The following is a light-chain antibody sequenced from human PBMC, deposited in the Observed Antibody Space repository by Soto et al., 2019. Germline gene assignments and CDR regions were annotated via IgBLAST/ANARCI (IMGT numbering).Light chain of an antibody. CDR1: SSDIGGYNY. J-gene: IGLJ1*01. V-gene: IGLV2-14*01. Sequence: QSALTQPASVSGSPGQSITISCTGTSSDIGGYNYVSWYQQHPGKAPKLMIYEVSNRPSGVSNRFSGSKSGNTASLTISWLQAEDEADYYCTSYTSSSTNYVFGTGTKLTVL. CDR2: EVS. CDR3: TSYTSSSTNYV.